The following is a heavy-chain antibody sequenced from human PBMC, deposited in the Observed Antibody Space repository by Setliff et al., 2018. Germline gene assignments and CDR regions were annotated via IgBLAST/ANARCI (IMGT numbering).Heavy chain of an antibody. CDR1: GYTFTSYG. J-gene: IGHJ6*02. Sequence: ASVKVSCKASGYTFTSYGISWVRQAPGQGLEWMGWISAYNGNTNYAQKLQGRVTMTTDTSTSTAYMELRSLRSDDTAVYYCARVGVYYYHSSGYHRSPYYYYYGMDVWGQGTTVTVSS. D-gene: IGHD3-22*01. CDR3: ARVGVYYYHSSGYHRSPYYYYYGMDV. V-gene: IGHV1-18*01. CDR2: ISAYNGNT.